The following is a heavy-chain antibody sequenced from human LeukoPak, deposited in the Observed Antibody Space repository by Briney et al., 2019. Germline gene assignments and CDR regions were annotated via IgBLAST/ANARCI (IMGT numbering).Heavy chain of an antibody. CDR3: ARVLEYYYDSSGYADY. J-gene: IGHJ4*02. CDR2: ISAYNGNT. V-gene: IGHV1-18*01. CDR1: GYTFTSCG. Sequence: ASVKVSCKASGYTFTSCGISWVRQAPGQGLEWMGWISAYNGNTNYAQKLQGRVTMTTDTSTSTAYMELRSLRSDDTAVYYCARVLEYYYDSSGYADYWGQGTLVTVSS. D-gene: IGHD3-22*01.